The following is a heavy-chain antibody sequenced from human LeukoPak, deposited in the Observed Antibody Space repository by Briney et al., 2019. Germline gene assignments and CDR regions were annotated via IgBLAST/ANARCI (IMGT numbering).Heavy chain of an antibody. CDR1: GFTVSSNY. CDR2: IRYDGSNK. Sequence: PGGSLRLSCAASGFTVSSNYMHWVRQAPGKGLEWVAFIRYDGSNKYYADSVKGRFTISRDNSKNTLYLQMNSLRAEDTAVYYCAKAPDDYYDSSGYFSFGAFDIWGQGTMVTVSS. J-gene: IGHJ3*02. D-gene: IGHD3-22*01. CDR3: AKAPDDYYDSSGYFSFGAFDI. V-gene: IGHV3-30*02.